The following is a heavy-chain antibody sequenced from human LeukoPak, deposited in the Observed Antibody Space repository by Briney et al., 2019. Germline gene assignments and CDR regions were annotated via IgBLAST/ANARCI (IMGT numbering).Heavy chain of an antibody. J-gene: IGHJ4*02. V-gene: IGHV3-23*01. Sequence: GRSLRLSCAASGFSFSNYGMHWVRQAPGKGLEWVSAISGSGGSTYYADSVKGRFTISRDNSKNTLYLQMNSLRAEDTAVYYCAKGGIAARPFDYWGQGTLVTVSS. CDR2: ISGSGGST. D-gene: IGHD6-6*01. CDR1: GFSFSNYG. CDR3: AKGGIAARPFDY.